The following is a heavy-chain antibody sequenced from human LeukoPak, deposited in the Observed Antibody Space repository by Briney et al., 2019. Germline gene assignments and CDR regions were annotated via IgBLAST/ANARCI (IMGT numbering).Heavy chain of an antibody. J-gene: IGHJ5*02. Sequence: GGSLRLSCAASGFTFSNYAMNWVRQAPGKGLEWGSSISGSGGPTYYADSVKGRFTISRDNSKNTLYLQMNSLRAEDTAVYYCARGGYCSSTSCYWGSFDPWGQGTLVTVSS. D-gene: IGHD2-2*01. CDR1: GFTFSNYA. CDR2: ISGSGGPT. CDR3: ARGGYCSSTSCYWGSFDP. V-gene: IGHV3-23*01.